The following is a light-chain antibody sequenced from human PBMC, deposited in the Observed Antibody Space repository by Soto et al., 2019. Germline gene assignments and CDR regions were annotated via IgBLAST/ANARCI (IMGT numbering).Light chain of an antibody. CDR3: SSYTSSSTLVV. V-gene: IGLV2-14*01. CDR2: DVS. CDR1: SSDLGVYNY. J-gene: IGLJ2*01. Sequence: QSVLTQPAPVSGSPGQSITISFTGTSSDLGVYNYVSWYQQHPGKAPKLMIYDVSNRPSGVSNRFSGSKSGNTASLTISGLPAEYEADYYCSSYTSSSTLVVFGGGTKLTVL.